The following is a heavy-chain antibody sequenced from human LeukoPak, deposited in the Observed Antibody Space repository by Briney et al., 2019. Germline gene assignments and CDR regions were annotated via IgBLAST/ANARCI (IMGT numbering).Heavy chain of an antibody. CDR3: TTLPGGYYYYYGMDV. D-gene: IGHD3-16*01. V-gene: IGHV3-15*01. CDR2: IKSKTDGGTT. CDR1: GLTFSNAW. J-gene: IGHJ6*02. Sequence: PGGSLRLSCAASGLTFSNAWMSWVRQAPGKGLEWVGRIKSKTDGGTTDYAAPVKGRFTISRDDSKNTLYLQMNSLKTEDTAVYYCTTLPGGYYYYYGMDVWGQGTTVTVSS.